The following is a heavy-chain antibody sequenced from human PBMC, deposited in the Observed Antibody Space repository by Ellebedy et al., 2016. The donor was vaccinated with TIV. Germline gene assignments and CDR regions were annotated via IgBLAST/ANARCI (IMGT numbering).Heavy chain of an antibody. CDR1: GYSFTSYW. J-gene: IGHJ4*02. CDR2: IYPGDSDT. V-gene: IGHV5-51*01. CDR3: ARAATYDFWSD. Sequence: GESLKISCKGSGYSFTSYWIGWVRQMPGKGLEWMGIIYPGDSDTRYGPSFEGQVTISADKSISTAYLQWRSLKASDTAIYYCARAATYDFWSDWGQGTLVTVSS. D-gene: IGHD3-3*01.